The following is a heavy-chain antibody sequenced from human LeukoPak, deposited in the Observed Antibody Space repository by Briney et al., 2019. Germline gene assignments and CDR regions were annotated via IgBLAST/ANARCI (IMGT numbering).Heavy chain of an antibody. Sequence: GGSLRLSCAASGFTFSSYGMHWVRQAPGKGLEWVAVIWYDGSNKYYADSVKGRFTISRDNSKNTLYLQMNSLRAEDTAVYYCAKQGYQIAARPLYWGQGTLVTVSS. CDR2: IWYDGSNK. J-gene: IGHJ4*02. CDR1: GFTFSSYG. D-gene: IGHD6-6*01. CDR3: AKQGYQIAARPLY. V-gene: IGHV3-33*06.